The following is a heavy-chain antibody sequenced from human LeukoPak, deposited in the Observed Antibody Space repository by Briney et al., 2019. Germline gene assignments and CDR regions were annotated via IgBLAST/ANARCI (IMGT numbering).Heavy chain of an antibody. CDR3: AKDQDPRSQLVGDWYFDL. V-gene: IGHV3-23*01. D-gene: IGHD6-6*01. Sequence: GGSLRLSCAASGFTLSSYAMSWVRQAPGKGLEWVSAISGSGGSTYYADSVKGRFTSSRDNSKNTLYLQMNSLRAEDTAVYYCAKDQDPRSQLVGDWYFDLWGRGTLVTVSS. CDR2: ISGSGGST. J-gene: IGHJ2*01. CDR1: GFTLSSYA.